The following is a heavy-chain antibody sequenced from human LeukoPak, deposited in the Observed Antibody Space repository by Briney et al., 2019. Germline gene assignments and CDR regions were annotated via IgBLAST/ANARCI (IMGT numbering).Heavy chain of an antibody. D-gene: IGHD3-22*01. CDR2: MNPNSGNT. V-gene: IGHV1-8*01. J-gene: IGHJ1*01. CDR1: GYTFTSYD. Sequence: ASVKVSCKASGYTFTSYDINWVRQATGQGLEWMGWMNPNSGNTGYAQKFQGRVTMTRNTSISTAYMELSSLRSEDTAVYYCVRGRLTYYYDSSGYYYGAEYFQHWGQGTLVTVSS. CDR3: VRGRLTYYYDSSGYYYGAEYFQH.